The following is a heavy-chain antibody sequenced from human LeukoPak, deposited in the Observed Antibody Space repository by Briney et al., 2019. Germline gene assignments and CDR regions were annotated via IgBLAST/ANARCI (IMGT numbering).Heavy chain of an antibody. D-gene: IGHD1-26*01. CDR3: ARGLVVGAYSYYFDY. J-gene: IGHJ4*02. Sequence: SETLSLTCTVSGGSISSYYWSWIRQPPGKGLEWIGYIYYSGSTNYNPSLKSRVTISVDTSKNQFSLKLSSVTAADTAVYYCARGLVVGAYSYYFDYWGQGTLVTVSS. V-gene: IGHV4-59*01. CDR2: IYYSGST. CDR1: GGSISSYY.